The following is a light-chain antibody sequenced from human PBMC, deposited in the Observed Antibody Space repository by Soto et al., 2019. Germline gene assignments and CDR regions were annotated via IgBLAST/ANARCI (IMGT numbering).Light chain of an antibody. CDR2: GAS. J-gene: IGKJ2*01. Sequence: EIVMTQSPATLSVSPGERATLSCRASQSVSSNLAWYQQKPGQAPRLLIYGASTRVTGIPARFSGSGSGTEFTLTISSLQSEDFAVYYCQQYNNWPYPFGQGTKLEIK. CDR1: QSVSSN. V-gene: IGKV3D-15*01. CDR3: QQYNNWPYP.